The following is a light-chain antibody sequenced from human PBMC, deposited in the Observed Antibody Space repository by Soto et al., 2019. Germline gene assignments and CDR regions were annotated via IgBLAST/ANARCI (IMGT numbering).Light chain of an antibody. J-gene: IGKJ1*01. V-gene: IGKV3-11*01. CDR1: QSVSSY. CDR3: QQRSNWPPA. CDR2: GAS. Sequence: EIVLTQSPATLSLSPGERATLSCRASQSVSSYLAWYQQKPGQAPRLLIYGASNRATGIPPRFSGSGSGTDFKLTISSLEAEDFAVYYCQQRSNWPPAFGQGTRVEIK.